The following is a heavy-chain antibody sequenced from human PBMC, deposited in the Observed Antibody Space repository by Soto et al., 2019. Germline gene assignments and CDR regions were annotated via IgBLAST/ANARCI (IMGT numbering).Heavy chain of an antibody. Sequence: GASVKVSCKASGYTFTSYGISWVRQAPGQGLEWMGWISAYNGNTNYAQKLQGRVTMTTDTSTSTAYMELRSLRSDDTAVYYCARDGDYGILCCVLCDLDYWGQGTLVTVSS. V-gene: IGHV1-18*01. J-gene: IGHJ4*02. CDR1: GYTFTSYG. D-gene: IGHD3-9*01. CDR2: ISAYNGNT. CDR3: ARDGDYGILCCVLCDLDY.